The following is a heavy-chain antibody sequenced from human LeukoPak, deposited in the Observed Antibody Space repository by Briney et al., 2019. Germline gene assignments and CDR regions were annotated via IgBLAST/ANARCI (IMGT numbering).Heavy chain of an antibody. CDR2: IYYSGST. D-gene: IGHD6-19*01. V-gene: IGHV4-59*08. CDR1: GGSISSYY. CDR3: GVGIAVAGFDAFDI. J-gene: IGHJ3*02. Sequence: SETLSHTCTVSGGSISSYYWSWIRQPPGKGLEWIGYIYYSGSTNYNPSLKSRVTISVDTSKNQFSLKLSSVTAADTAVYYCGVGIAVAGFDAFDIWGQGTMVTVSS.